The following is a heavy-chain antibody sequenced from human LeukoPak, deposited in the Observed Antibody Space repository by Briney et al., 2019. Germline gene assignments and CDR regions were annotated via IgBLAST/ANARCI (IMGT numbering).Heavy chain of an antibody. V-gene: IGHV3-30*02. D-gene: IGHD3-9*01. J-gene: IGHJ4*02. Sequence: GGSLRLSCAASGFTFSSHGMHWVRQAPGKGLEWVAFIRYDGNNKYYADSVKGRFTISRDNSKNTLYLQMNSLRAEDTAVYYCAKDPQGYFDWSHWGQGTLVTVSS. CDR2: IRYDGNNK. CDR1: GFTFSSHG. CDR3: AKDPQGYFDWSH.